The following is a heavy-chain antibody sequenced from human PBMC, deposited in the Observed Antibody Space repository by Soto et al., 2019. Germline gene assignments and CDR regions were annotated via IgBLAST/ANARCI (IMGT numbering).Heavy chain of an antibody. V-gene: IGHV3-74*01. J-gene: IGHJ4*02. CDR2: IKTDGSGT. D-gene: IGHD2-21*01. CDR3: ARGDGDCFGGNWYRGRT. Sequence: EVQLVESGGGLVQPGESLTLSCAASGFTFSSYWMHWVRQAPGKGLVWVSRIKTDGSGTYYADSVQGRFTISRDNRKNTLYLQMNSLGVEDTGLDFRARGDGDCFGGNWYRGRTGGQGTLVTVSS. CDR1: GFTFSSYW.